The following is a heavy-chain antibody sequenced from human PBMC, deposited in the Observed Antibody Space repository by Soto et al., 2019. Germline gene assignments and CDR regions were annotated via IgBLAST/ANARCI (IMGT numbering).Heavy chain of an antibody. J-gene: IGHJ6*02. CDR1: GYTFTSYG. V-gene: IGHV1-18*01. D-gene: IGHD3-10*01. CDR2: ISPYNGNT. Sequence: QVPLVQSGAEVKKPGASVKVSCKASGYTFTSYGISWVRQAPGQGLEWMGWISPYNGNTNYAQKLQGSVTMTTDTSTSTASMDLRSVRSDDTAVYYCARGIGGWFGVAYYYGMDVWGQGTTVTVSS. CDR3: ARGIGGWFGVAYYYGMDV.